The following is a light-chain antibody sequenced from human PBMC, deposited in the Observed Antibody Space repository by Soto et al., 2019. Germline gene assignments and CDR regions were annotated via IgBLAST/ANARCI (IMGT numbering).Light chain of an antibody. V-gene: IGLV2-14*01. CDR1: SSDVGGYNY. CDR3: SSYTSSSTLNVV. Sequence: QSVLTQPASVSGSARQSITISCTGTSSDVGGYNYVSWYQQHPGKAPKLMIYDVSNRPSGVSNRFSGSKSGNTASLTISGLQAEDEADYYCSSYTSSSTLNVVFGGGTKVTVL. J-gene: IGLJ2*01. CDR2: DVS.